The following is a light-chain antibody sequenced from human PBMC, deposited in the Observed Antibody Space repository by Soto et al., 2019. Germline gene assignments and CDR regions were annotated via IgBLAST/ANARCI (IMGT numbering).Light chain of an antibody. CDR3: QHYNSYPLS. CDR2: KAS. CDR1: QSISYW. Sequence: DIQMTQSPSTLSASVGDRVTITCRASQSISYWLAWYQQKPGKAPKVLIYKASSLESGVPSRFSGSGSGTEFALTISSLQPDDFAAYYCQHYNSYPLSLGQGTKVDIK. V-gene: IGKV1-5*03. J-gene: IGKJ1*01.